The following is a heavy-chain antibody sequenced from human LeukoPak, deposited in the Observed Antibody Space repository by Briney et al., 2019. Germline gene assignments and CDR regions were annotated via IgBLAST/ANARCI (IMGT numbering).Heavy chain of an antibody. V-gene: IGHV4-59*01. CDR2: IYYSGST. Sequence: SETLSLTCTVSGGSISSYYWSWIRQPPGKGLEWIGYIYYSGSTNYNPSLKSRATISVDTSKNQFSLKLSSVTAADTAVYYCARGQAYYDFWSGYYTASYYYYMDVWGKGTTVTVSS. CDR3: ARGQAYYDFWSGYYTASYYYYMDV. J-gene: IGHJ6*03. D-gene: IGHD3-3*01. CDR1: GGSISSYY.